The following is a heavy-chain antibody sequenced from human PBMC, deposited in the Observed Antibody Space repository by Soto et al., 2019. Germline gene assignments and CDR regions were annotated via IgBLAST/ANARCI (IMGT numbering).Heavy chain of an antibody. J-gene: IGHJ4*02. V-gene: IGHV3-23*01. D-gene: IGHD3-3*01. CDR1: GFTFSNFA. CDR2: ISGSGDDT. Sequence: GGSLRLSCVASGFTFSNFAMAWVRQAPGEGLEWVSAISGSGDDTFYADSMKGRFTISRDNSKDTLYLQINSLRAEDTAVYYCATPIPKTETTFGFGGKETLVTVPS. CDR3: ATPIPKTETTFGF.